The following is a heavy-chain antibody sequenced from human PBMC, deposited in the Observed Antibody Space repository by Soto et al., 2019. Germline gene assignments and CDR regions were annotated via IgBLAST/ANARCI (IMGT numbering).Heavy chain of an antibody. D-gene: IGHD3-22*01. J-gene: IGHJ4*02. CDR2: IYYTGST. CDR3: ARGRLRVVEDYFDS. CDR1: GGSISNGDYY. Sequence: PSETLSLTCTVSGGSISNGDYYWNWIRQPPGKGLEWIGYIYYTGSTFFNPSLKSRVSISIDTSRNQFSLKLSSVTAADTAVYYCARGRLRVVEDYFDSWGQGTLVTVSS. V-gene: IGHV4-30-4*01.